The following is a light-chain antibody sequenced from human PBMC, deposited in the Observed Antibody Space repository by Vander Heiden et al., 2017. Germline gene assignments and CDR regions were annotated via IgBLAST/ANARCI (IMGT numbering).Light chain of an antibody. CDR3: LQHNLYPLT. Sequence: EMTQSPSALPATVGDRVTITCRASQDIRNDLGWYQQKTGKAPKRLIYSASNLQSGVPSRFSGSGSGTEFTLTISSLQPEDCATYYCLQHNLYPLTFGQGTKVEIK. J-gene: IGKJ1*01. CDR1: QDIRND. CDR2: SAS. V-gene: IGKV1-17*01.